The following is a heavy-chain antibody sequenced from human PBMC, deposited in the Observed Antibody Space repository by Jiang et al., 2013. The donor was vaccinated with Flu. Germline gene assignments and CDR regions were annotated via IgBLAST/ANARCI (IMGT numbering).Heavy chain of an antibody. Sequence: PGLVKPSETLSLTCTVSGYSIYSGYYWGWIRQPPGKELEWLGSVYHSGMTYYSPSVRSRVTMSVDTSKNQFSLRLSSVTAADTAMYYCARDKGNYYFDSSGYCHFDYWGQGALVTVSS. CDR2: VYHSGMT. CDR1: GYSIYSGYY. J-gene: IGHJ4*02. V-gene: IGHV4-38-2*02. CDR3: ARDKGNYYFDSSGYCHFDY. D-gene: IGHD3-22*01.